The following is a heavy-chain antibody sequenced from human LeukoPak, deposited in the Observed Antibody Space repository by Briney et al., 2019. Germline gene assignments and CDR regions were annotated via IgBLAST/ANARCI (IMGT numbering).Heavy chain of an antibody. D-gene: IGHD5-24*01. J-gene: IGHJ4*02. V-gene: IGHV3-48*01. CDR3: ARGGRWLQLQVGY. Sequence: PGGSLRLSCAASGFTFSSYSMNWVRQAPGKGLEWVSYISSSSSTIYYADSVKGQFTISRDNAKNSLYLQMNSLRAEDTAVYYCARGGRWLQLQVGYWGQGTLATVSS. CDR2: ISSSSSTI. CDR1: GFTFSSYS.